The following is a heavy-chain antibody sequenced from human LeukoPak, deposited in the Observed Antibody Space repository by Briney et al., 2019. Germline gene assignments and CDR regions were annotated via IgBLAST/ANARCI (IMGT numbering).Heavy chain of an antibody. D-gene: IGHD3-22*01. J-gene: IGHJ4*02. CDR1: GGSISSYY. CDR3: ASFRMLTTTYYSTPSGYKGFDN. Sequence: SETLSLTCTVSGGSISSYYWSWIRQPAGKGMEWIGRIYTSGRTNYNPSLKSRVTISVDTSKNQFSLKLISVTAADTAVYYCASFRMLTTTYYSTPSGYKGFDNWGQGTLVTVSS. CDR2: IYTSGRT. V-gene: IGHV4-4*07.